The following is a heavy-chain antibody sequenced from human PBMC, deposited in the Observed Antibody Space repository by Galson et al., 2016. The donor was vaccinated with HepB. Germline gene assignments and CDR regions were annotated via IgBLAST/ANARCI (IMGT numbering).Heavy chain of an antibody. Sequence: SLRLSCAASGFTFDDYTMHWVRQAPGKGLEWVSLISWDGGSTYYADSVKGRFTISRDNSKNSLYLQMNSLRTEDTALYYRATEGTTWWWWGQGTLVTVSS. V-gene: IGHV3-43*01. D-gene: IGHD2-21*01. CDR2: ISWDGGST. CDR1: GFTFDDYT. CDR3: ATEGTTWWW. J-gene: IGHJ4*02.